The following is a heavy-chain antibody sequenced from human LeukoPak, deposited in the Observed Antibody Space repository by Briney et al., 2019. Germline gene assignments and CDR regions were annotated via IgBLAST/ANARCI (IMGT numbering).Heavy chain of an antibody. CDR1: GFTVSSYD. D-gene: IGHD6-19*01. J-gene: IGHJ6*02. CDR2: SAIGGDT. Sequence: PGGSLRLSCAASGFTVSSYDMHWVRQGTGKGLEWVSGSAIGGDTYYAASVKGRFTLSRENAKNSLHLQMNSLSSGDTAVYYCVRGRAPGVDEPAMAGPQSQFYGTDVWGQGTTVIVSS. V-gene: IGHV3-13*01. CDR3: VRGRAPGVDEPAMAGPQSQFYGTDV.